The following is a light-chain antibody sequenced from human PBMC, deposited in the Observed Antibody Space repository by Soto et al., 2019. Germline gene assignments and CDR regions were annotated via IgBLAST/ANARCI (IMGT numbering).Light chain of an antibody. CDR3: QNYSCAPRT. V-gene: IGKV1-27*01. Sequence: DIQMTQSPSSLSASVGDTVTITCRASQGISNSLAWFQQKPGRVPQFLIYAASTLQPGVPPRFSGSGSGTDFTLTISSLQPEDVATYYCQNYSCAPRTFDPGKRVEMK. CDR2: AAS. J-gene: IGKJ3*01. CDR1: QGISNS.